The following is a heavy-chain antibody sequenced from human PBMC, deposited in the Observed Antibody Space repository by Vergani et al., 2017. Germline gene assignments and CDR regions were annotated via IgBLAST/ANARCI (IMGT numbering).Heavy chain of an antibody. CDR3: ARGETRTDWFGP. D-gene: IGHD3/OR15-3a*01. J-gene: IGHJ5*02. CDR2: VSPIRTT. Sequence: QVQLHESGPGLVKPSETLSLICSVSGVSMQSGRFYWTWIRQTAEGRLEWMGRVSPIRTTNYNPSLNGRVTIFVDKSKNLLSLRLNSVTAADTAVYYCARGETRTDWFGPWGQGTLVTVSS. V-gene: IGHV4-61*02. CDR1: GVSMQSGRFY.